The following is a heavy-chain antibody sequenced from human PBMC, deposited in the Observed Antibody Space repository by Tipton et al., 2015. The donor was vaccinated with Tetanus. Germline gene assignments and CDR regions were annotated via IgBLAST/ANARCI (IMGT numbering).Heavy chain of an antibody. CDR2: VHYSGST. V-gene: IGHV4-59*07. CDR1: GASIRNYY. Sequence: TLSLTCSVSGASIRNYYWAWIRQPPERGLEWIGYVHYSGSTNYGPSLRSRVTLSVDTSKSQFSVKVTSVTAADTAVYYCARIGWPEQNKPAFDVWGQGTVVTVSS. J-gene: IGHJ3*01. CDR3: ARIGWPEQNKPAFDV. D-gene: IGHD6-19*01.